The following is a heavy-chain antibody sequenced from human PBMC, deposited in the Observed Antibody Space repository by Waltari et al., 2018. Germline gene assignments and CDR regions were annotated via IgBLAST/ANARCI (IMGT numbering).Heavy chain of an antibody. CDR1: GYTFTSYG. V-gene: IGHV1-18*01. D-gene: IGHD6-13*01. CDR2: ISAYNGNT. J-gene: IGHJ4*02. Sequence: QVQLVQSGAEVKKPGASVKVSCKASGYTFTSYGISWVRQAPGQGLEWMGWISAYNGNTNYAQKLQDRVTMTTETSTSTAYRELRSLRSDDTAVYYCARDVEYSSSWYGGVVYWGQGTLVTVSS. CDR3: ARDVEYSSSWYGGVVY.